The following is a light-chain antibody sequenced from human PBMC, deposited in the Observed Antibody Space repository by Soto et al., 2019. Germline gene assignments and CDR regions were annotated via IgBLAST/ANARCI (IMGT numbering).Light chain of an antibody. V-gene: IGKV3-15*01. Sequence: DIVMTQSPGTLSVSPGERVTLSCRASQSVSSKLVWYQRKPGQTPRLLIYDASTRATGMPGRFSGSGSGTEFTLTISSLQSEDFAVYYCQQYNNWPWTFGQGTKVDIK. CDR3: QQYNNWPWT. CDR2: DAS. CDR1: QSVSSK. J-gene: IGKJ1*01.